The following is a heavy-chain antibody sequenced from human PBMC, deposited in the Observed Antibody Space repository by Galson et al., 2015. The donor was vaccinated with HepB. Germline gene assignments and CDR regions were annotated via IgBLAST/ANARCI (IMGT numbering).Heavy chain of an antibody. CDR3: AKEDLDDFWSGKGVLDY. J-gene: IGHJ4*02. V-gene: IGHV3-30*18. Sequence: SLRLSCAASGFTFSSYGMHWVRQAPGKGLEWVAVISYHGSNKYYADSVKGRFTISRDNSKNTLYLQMNSLRAEDTAVYYCAKEDLDDFWSGKGVLDYWGQGTLVTVSS. CDR2: ISYHGSNK. D-gene: IGHD3-3*01. CDR1: GFTFSSYG.